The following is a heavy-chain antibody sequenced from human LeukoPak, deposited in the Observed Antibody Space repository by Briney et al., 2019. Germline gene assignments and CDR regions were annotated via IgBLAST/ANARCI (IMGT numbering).Heavy chain of an antibody. D-gene: IGHD1-26*01. CDR2: ISGSGGST. CDR3: AKYSGSYYVDPFDY. Sequence: GGSLRLSCAASGFTLSNAWMHWVRQAPGKGLEWVSAISGSGGSTYYADSVKGRFTISRDNSKNTLYLQMNSLRAEDTAVYYCAKYSGSYYVDPFDYWGQGTLVTVSS. CDR1: GFTLSNAW. J-gene: IGHJ4*02. V-gene: IGHV3-23*01.